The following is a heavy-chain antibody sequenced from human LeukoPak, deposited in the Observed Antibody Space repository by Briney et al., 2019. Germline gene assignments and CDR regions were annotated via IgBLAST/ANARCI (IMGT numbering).Heavy chain of an antibody. CDR1: GGSFSGYY. CDR2: INHSGST. J-gene: IGHJ6*02. CDR3: ARDRPDPYYYYGMDV. Sequence: PSETLSLTCAVYGGSFSGYYWSWIRQPPGKGLEWIGEINHSGSTNYNPSLKSRVTISVDTSKNQFSLKLSSVTAADTAVYYCARDRPDPYYYYGMDVWGQGTTVTVSS. V-gene: IGHV4-34*01.